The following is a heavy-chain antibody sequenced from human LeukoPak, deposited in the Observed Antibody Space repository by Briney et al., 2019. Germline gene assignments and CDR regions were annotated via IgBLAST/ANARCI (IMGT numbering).Heavy chain of an antibody. CDR2: IKQDGSEK. CDR3: SRSLNY. CDR1: GFTFRDSW. Sequence: PGGSLRLYCEASGFTFRDSWMDWARQDPGKGMEWEANIKQDGSEKYYVDSVKGRFTISRDNAKNSLYLQMNSLRAEDTAVYYCSRSLNYWGQGTLVTVSS. V-gene: IGHV3-7*01. J-gene: IGHJ4*02.